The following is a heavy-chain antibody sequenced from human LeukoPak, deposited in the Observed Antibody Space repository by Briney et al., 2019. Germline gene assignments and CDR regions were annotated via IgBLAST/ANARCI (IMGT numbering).Heavy chain of an antibody. Sequence: GEALKIPFKGSGYSFTSYWIGWGRPRPGKGVEGMGIIYPGDSDTRYSPSFQGQVTISAHNSIGTPYLQWSSLKASDTAMYYCARRGYLTGYDELDYWGQGTLVTVSS. D-gene: IGHD3-9*01. CDR2: IYPGDSDT. CDR3: ARRGYLTGYDELDY. CDR1: GYSFTSYW. J-gene: IGHJ4*02. V-gene: IGHV5-51*01.